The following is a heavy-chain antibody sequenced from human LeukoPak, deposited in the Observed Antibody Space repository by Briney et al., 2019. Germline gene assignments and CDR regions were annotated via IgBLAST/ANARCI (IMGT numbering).Heavy chain of an antibody. J-gene: IGHJ6*04. V-gene: IGHV3-21*01. D-gene: IGHD3-10*01. CDR1: EFPFSMYW. Sequence: GGSLRLSCAASEFPFSMYWMNWVRQAPGKGLEWVSSISSSSSYIYYADSVKGRFTISRDNARNSLYLQMNSLRAEDTAVYYCVRGKANYGSGSDVWGKGTTVTVSS. CDR2: ISSSSSYI. CDR3: VRGKANYGSGSDV.